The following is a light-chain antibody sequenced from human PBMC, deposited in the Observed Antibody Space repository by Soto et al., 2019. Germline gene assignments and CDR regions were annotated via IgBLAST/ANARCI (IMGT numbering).Light chain of an antibody. V-gene: IGKV3-15*01. Sequence: EIVMTQSPATLSVSPGERDTLSCRASQSVSSNLAWYQQKPGQAPRLLIYGASTRATGIPARFSGSGSGKEFTLTISSLQSEDFAVYYCQQYNNWPLTFGQGTKVEIK. J-gene: IGKJ1*01. CDR1: QSVSSN. CDR2: GAS. CDR3: QQYNNWPLT.